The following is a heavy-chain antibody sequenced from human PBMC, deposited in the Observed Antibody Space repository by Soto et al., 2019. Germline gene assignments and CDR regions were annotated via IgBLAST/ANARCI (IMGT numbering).Heavy chain of an antibody. CDR2: IRSGRDT. CDR3: AREETAWPLAYGLDV. J-gene: IGHJ6*02. CDR1: GFTFSNYY. D-gene: IGHD2-21*02. Sequence: PGGSLRLSCAVSGFTFSNYYIHWVRQAPGKGLEWVSSIRSGRDTFYADSVKGRSSISRDDATSSVSLQMNSLRGEDTAVYFCAREETAWPLAYGLDVWGPGTTVTVSS. V-gene: IGHV3-21*01.